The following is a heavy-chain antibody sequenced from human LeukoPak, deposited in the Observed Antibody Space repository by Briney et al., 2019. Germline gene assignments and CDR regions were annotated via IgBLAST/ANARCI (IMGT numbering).Heavy chain of an antibody. J-gene: IGHJ5*01. CDR3: TRVGTTWFHS. Sequence: GGSLRLSCAASGFTFSDAWMSWVRQAPGKGLEWVGRIKSQTGGGTTDYAAPVKGRFSISRDDSKNTLYLQMNSLRTEDTAVYYCTRVGTTWFHSWGQGTLVTVSS. V-gene: IGHV3-15*01. D-gene: IGHD1-26*01. CDR2: IKSQTGGGTT. CDR1: GFTFSDAW.